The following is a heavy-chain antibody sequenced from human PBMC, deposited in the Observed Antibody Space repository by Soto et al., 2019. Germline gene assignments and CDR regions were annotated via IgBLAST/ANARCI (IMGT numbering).Heavy chain of an antibody. CDR1: GGSISSYY. CDR2: IYYSGST. CDR3: ARERDQYCTNGVCYKEFYFDY. Sequence: PSETLSLTCTVSGGSISSYYWSWIRQPPGKGLEWIGYIYYSGSTNYNPSLKSRVTISVDTSKNQFSLKLSSVTAADTAVYYCARERDQYCTNGVCYKEFYFDYWGQGTLVTVSS. J-gene: IGHJ4*02. V-gene: IGHV4-59*12. D-gene: IGHD2-8*01.